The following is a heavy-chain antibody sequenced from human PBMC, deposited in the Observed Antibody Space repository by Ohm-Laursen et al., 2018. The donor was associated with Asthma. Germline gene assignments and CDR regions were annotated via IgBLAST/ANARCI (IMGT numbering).Heavy chain of an antibody. J-gene: IGHJ4*02. CDR2: IYYDGST. V-gene: IGHV4-31*03. D-gene: IGHD6-19*01. Sequence: SQTLSLTCTVSGVSISTGGYYWSWIRQHPGKGLEWIGYIYYDGSTYYNPSLKSRVTTSADTSKNQFSLKLSSVTAADTAVYYCARRPSGWYYFDYWGQGILVTVSS. CDR1: GVSISTGGYY. CDR3: ARRPSGWYYFDY.